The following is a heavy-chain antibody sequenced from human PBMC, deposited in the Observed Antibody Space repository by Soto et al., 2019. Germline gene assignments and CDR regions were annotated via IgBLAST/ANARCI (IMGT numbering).Heavy chain of an antibody. CDR2: INSDGSST. D-gene: IGHD2-8*01. V-gene: IGHV3-74*01. CDR3: ARDPNPDCTNGVCYFPYSSGWYYFDY. J-gene: IGHJ4*02. Sequence: GGSLRLSCAASGFTFSSYWMHWVRQAPGKGLVWVSRINSDGSSTSYADSVKGRFTISRDNAKNTLYLQMNSLRAEDTAVYYCARDPNPDCTNGVCYFPYSSGWYYFDYWGQGTLVTVSS. CDR1: GFTFSSYW.